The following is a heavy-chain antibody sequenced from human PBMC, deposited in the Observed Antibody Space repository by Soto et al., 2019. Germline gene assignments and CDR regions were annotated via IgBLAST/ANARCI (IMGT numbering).Heavy chain of an antibody. D-gene: IGHD3-3*01. V-gene: IGHV3-23*01. CDR3: AYPEAPSYDFWSGYYF. CDR1: GFTFSSYA. J-gene: IGHJ4*02. CDR2: ISGSGGST. Sequence: GGSLRLSCAASGFTFSSYAMSWVRQAPGKGLEWVPAISGSGGSTYYADSVKGRFTISRDNSKNTLYLQMNSLRAEDTAVYYCAYPEAPSYDFWSGYYFWGQGTLVTVSS.